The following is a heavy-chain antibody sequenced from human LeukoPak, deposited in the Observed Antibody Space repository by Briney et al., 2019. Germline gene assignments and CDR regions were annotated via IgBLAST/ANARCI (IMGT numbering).Heavy chain of an antibody. V-gene: IGHV3-23*01. CDR2: ISGSGGST. CDR3: AKGILGYCSTTSCYTLFDY. J-gene: IGHJ4*02. Sequence: GASLRLSCAASGFTFSIYALSWIRQAPGKGLEWVSAISGSGGSTYYADSVKGRFTISRDNSKNTLYLQMNSLRAEDTAVYYCAKGILGYCSTTSCYTLFDYWGQGTLVTVSS. D-gene: IGHD2-2*02. CDR1: GFTFSIYA.